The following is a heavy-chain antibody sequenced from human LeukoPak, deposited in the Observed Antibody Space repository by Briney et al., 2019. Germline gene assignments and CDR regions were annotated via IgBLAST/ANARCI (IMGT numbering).Heavy chain of an antibody. J-gene: IGHJ4*02. D-gene: IGHD6-13*01. Sequence: SDTLSLTCTVSGGSISTYYWSWIRQPPGKGLEWIGYIDYSGSTNYNPSLKSRVAISVDTSKNQFSLKLSSVTAADTAVYYCARVGGSSWYLGYWGQGTLVTVSS. CDR2: IDYSGST. CDR1: GGSISTYY. CDR3: ARVGGSSWYLGY. V-gene: IGHV4-59*12.